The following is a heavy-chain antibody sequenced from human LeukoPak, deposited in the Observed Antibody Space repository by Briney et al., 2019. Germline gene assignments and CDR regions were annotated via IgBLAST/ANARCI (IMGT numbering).Heavy chain of an antibody. D-gene: IGHD6-13*01. V-gene: IGHV3-33*01. CDR3: ARDTIRYSSFFDY. CDR2: IWYDGSNK. CDR1: GFTFSSYG. J-gene: IGHJ4*02. Sequence: GGSLRLSCAASGFTFSSYGMHWVRQAPGKGLEWVAVIWYDGSNKYYADSVKGRFTISRDNSKNTLYLQMNSPRAEDTAVYYCARDTIRYSSFFDYWAREPWSPSPQ.